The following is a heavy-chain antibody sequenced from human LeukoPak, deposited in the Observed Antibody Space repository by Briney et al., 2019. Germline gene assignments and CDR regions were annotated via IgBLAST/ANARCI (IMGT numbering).Heavy chain of an antibody. CDR3: AYYYGSGNYYFFDY. V-gene: IGHV3-23*01. CDR2: ISGSGGSR. Sequence: GGSLRLSCAASGFTFSSYAMSWVRQSPGKGLEWVSVISGSGGSRNYADSVKGRFTTSRDNSKNTLYLQMDSLRAEDTAVYYCAYYYGSGNYYFFDYWGQGTLVTVSS. J-gene: IGHJ4*02. D-gene: IGHD3-10*01. CDR1: GFTFSSYA.